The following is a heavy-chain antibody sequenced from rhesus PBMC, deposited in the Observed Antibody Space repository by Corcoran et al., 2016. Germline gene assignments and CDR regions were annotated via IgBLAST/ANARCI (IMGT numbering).Heavy chain of an antibody. V-gene: IGHV4-80*01. Sequence: QVQLQESGSGMVKPSETLSLTCTVSGASISSYWWSGIRQPTGKGLDWLGEINGNVVSHNSITSLNVLVTISRDTSKNHFSLELNSVTAADTAVYYCATSYPLLVLLAYFDYWGQGVLVTVSS. CDR1: GASISSYW. J-gene: IGHJ4*01. CDR2: INGNVVSH. CDR3: ATSYPLLVLLAYFDY. D-gene: IGHD2-2*01.